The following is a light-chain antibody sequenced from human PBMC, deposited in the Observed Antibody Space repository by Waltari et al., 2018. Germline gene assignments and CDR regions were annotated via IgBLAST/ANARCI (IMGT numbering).Light chain of an antibody. V-gene: IGLV1-40*01. CDR2: GNN. J-gene: IGLJ3*02. CDR3: QSYDSSLSGWV. CDR1: SSNIGAGYD. Sequence: QSVLTQPPSVSGVPGQRVTISCTGSSSNIGAGYDVHWYQHLPGTAPKLLIHGNNNRPSGVPDRFSGSRSGTSASLAITGLQAEDEADYYCQSYDSSLSGWVFGGGTKLTVL.